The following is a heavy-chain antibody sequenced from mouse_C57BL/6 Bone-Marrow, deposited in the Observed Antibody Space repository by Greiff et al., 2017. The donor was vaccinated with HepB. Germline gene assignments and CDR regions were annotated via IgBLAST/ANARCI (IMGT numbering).Heavy chain of an antibody. Sequence: QVQLKESGAELARPGASVKMSCKASGYTFTSYTMHWVKQRPGQGLEWIGYINPSSGYTKYNQKFKDKATLTADKSSSTAYMQLSSLTSEDSAVYYCARSSNYVRFAYWGQGTLVTVSA. D-gene: IGHD2-5*01. CDR1: GYTFTSYT. CDR3: ARSSNYVRFAY. J-gene: IGHJ3*01. V-gene: IGHV1-4*01. CDR2: INPSSGYT.